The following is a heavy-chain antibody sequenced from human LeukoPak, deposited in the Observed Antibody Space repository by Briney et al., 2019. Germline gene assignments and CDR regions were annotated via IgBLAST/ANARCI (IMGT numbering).Heavy chain of an antibody. CDR1: GFTFNYYW. D-gene: IGHD5-18*01. CDR2: IKQDGSEK. CDR3: ARVGTAWVAHVDYYGMNV. Sequence: PGGSLRLSCAASGFTFNYYWMTWVRQAPGKGLEWVANIKQDGSEKYYVDSVKGRFTISRDNAKTSLYLRMSSLRAEDTAVYYCARVGTAWVAHVDYYGMNVRGQGTTVTVSS. V-gene: IGHV3-7*01. J-gene: IGHJ6*02.